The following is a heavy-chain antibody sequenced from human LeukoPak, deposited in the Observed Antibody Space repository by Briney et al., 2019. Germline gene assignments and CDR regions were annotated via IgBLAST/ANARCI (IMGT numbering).Heavy chain of an antibody. D-gene: IGHD6-19*01. V-gene: IGHV3-7*01. Sequence: GGSLRLSCAASGFTFSNYWMSWVRQAPGKGLEWVANIKQDGSTKYYVDSVKGRFTISRDNAKNSVYLQMNSLRAEDTAVYYCARDFSGWSVDPWGQGTLVTVSS. J-gene: IGHJ5*02. CDR1: GFTFSNYW. CDR2: IKQDGSTK. CDR3: ARDFSGWSVDP.